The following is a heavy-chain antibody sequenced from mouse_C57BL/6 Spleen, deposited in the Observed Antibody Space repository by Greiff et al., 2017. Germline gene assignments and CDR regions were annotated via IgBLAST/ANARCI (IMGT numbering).Heavy chain of an antibody. CDR1: GYAFSSYW. V-gene: IGHV1-80*01. CDR2: IYPGDGDT. CDR3: ARRETYYSNPYAMDY. J-gene: IGHJ4*01. D-gene: IGHD2-5*01. Sequence: QVQLKQSGAELVKPGASVKISCKASGYAFSSYWMNWVKQRPGKGLEWIGQIYPGDGDTNYNGKFKGKATLTADKSSSTAYMQLSSLTSEDSAVYFCARRETYYSNPYAMDYWGQGTSVTVSS.